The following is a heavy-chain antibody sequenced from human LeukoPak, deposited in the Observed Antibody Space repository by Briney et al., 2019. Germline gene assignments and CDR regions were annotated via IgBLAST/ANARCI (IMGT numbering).Heavy chain of an antibody. V-gene: IGHV3-23*01. J-gene: IGHJ4*02. CDR3: AKGVAVASPYYFDY. D-gene: IGHD6-19*01. CDR2: ISGSGSGT. Sequence: GGSLRLSCAASGFTFSSYAMSWVRQAPGKGLEWVSPISGSGSGTYYADSVKGRFTISRDNSKNTLYLQMNSLRAEDTAVYYCAKGVAVASPYYFDYWGQGTLVTVSS. CDR1: GFTFSSYA.